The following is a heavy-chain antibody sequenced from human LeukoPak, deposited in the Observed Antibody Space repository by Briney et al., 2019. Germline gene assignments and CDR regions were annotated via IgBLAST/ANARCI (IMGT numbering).Heavy chain of an antibody. J-gene: IGHJ4*02. V-gene: IGHV3-21*01. CDR3: ASERLVVRGITDYFDY. CDR2: ISFTSSFV. Sequence: GGSLRLSCAASGFPFSDYSMNWVRQAPGKGLEGVSSISFTSSFVYYADSVKGRFTISRDNAKNSLYLQMNSLRAEDTAVYYCASERLVVRGITDYFDYWGQGTLVTVSS. CDR1: GFPFSDYS. D-gene: IGHD3-10*01.